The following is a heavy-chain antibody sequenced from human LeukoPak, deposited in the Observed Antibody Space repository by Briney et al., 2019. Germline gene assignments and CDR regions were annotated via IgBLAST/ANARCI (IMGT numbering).Heavy chain of an antibody. CDR2: ISGSGGNT. Sequence: PGGSLRLSCAASGFTFSSYAMSWVRQAPGKGLEWVSAISGSGGNTYYADSVKGRFTISRDNSKNTLYLQMNSLRAEDTAVYYCAKAGRGGSGWYIDYWGQGTLVTVSS. D-gene: IGHD6-19*01. CDR3: AKAGRGGSGWYIDY. J-gene: IGHJ4*02. V-gene: IGHV3-23*01. CDR1: GFTFSSYA.